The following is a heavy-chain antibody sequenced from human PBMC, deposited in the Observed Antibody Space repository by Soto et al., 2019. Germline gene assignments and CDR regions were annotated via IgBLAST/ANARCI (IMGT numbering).Heavy chain of an antibody. CDR2: IYHSGST. Sequence: SETLSLTCTVSGYSISSGYYWGWIRQPPGKGLEWIGSIYHSGSTYYNPSLKSRFTISVDTSKNRFSLKLSSVTAADTAVYYCARVFLTYYDILTGYYKGKGAFDIWGQGTMVTVSS. CDR3: ARVFLTYYDILTGYYKGKGAFDI. V-gene: IGHV4-38-2*02. D-gene: IGHD3-9*01. CDR1: GYSISSGYY. J-gene: IGHJ3*02.